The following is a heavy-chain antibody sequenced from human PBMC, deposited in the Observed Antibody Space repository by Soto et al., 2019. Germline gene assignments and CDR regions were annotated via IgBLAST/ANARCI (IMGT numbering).Heavy chain of an antibody. CDR3: TTDPVLEYDYVWGSYRYRPGDY. J-gene: IGHJ4*02. CDR1: GFTFSNAW. D-gene: IGHD3-16*02. Sequence: GGSLRLSCAASGFTFSNAWMNWVRQAPGKGLEWVGRIKSKTDGGTTDYAAPVKGRLTISRDDSKNTLYLQMNSLKTEDTAVYYCTTDPVLEYDYVWGSYRYRPGDYWGQGTLVTVSS. V-gene: IGHV3-15*07. CDR2: IKSKTDGGTT.